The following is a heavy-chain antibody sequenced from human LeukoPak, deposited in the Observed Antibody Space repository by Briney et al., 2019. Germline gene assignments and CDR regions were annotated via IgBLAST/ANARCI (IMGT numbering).Heavy chain of an antibody. J-gene: IGHJ4*02. CDR2: IDRYGSGI. Sequence: GGSLRLSCVGSGFTFRNYWMHWVRQLPGKGLLWVTRIDRYGSGIVYADSVRGRFTISRDNAKNTVSLQMKSLRPEDTGVYYCVSDSEGRSGGDFWSQGTLVTVSS. CDR3: VSDSEGRSGGDF. V-gene: IGHV3-74*01. D-gene: IGHD3-10*01. CDR1: GFTFRNYW.